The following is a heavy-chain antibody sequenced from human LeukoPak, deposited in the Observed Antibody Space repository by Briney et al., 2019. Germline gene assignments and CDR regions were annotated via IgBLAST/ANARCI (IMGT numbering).Heavy chain of an antibody. CDR1: GFTFSSYG. J-gene: IGHJ6*02. CDR3: AREQNYYGSGSYVDGMDV. CDR2: ISYDGSNK. Sequence: GGSLRLSCAASGFTFSSYGFLWVRQAPGKGLEWVAAISYDGSNKYYADSVKGRFIISRDNSKNTLYLQMNSLRAEDTAVYYCAREQNYYGSGSYVDGMDVWGQGTTVTVSS. D-gene: IGHD3-10*01. V-gene: IGHV3-30*03.